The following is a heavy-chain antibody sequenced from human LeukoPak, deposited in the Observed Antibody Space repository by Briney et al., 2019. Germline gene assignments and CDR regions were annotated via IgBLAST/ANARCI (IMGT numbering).Heavy chain of an antibody. D-gene: IGHD2-15*01. J-gene: IGHJ6*02. Sequence: SETLSLTCTVSGGSISSSSHYWGWIRQPPGKGPEWIGSIYYSGSTYYNPSLKSRVTISVDTSKNQFSLKLSSVTATDTAVYFSVRHNCISPPCSYFYVMEVWGQGATVTVS. CDR2: IYYSGST. CDR1: GGSISSSSHY. CDR3: VRHNCISPPCSYFYVMEV. V-gene: IGHV4-39*01.